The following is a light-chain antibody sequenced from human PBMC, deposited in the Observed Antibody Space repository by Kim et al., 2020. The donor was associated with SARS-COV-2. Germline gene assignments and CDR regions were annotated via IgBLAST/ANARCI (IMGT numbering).Light chain of an antibody. CDR1: QSVSSK. CDR3: QQDFNWPPVT. Sequence: EIVMTQSPATLSVSPGERATLPCRASQSVSSKLAWYQHKPGQAPRLLIHTISTRATGVPARFSGSGSGTEFTLTIDSLQSEDFAVYYCQQDFNWPPVTFGGGTKVDIK. CDR2: TIS. J-gene: IGKJ4*01. V-gene: IGKV3-15*01.